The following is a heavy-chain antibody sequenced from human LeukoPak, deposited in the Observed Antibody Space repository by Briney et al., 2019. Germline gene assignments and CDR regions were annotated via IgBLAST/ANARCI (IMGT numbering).Heavy chain of an antibody. CDR1: GYTFTGYY. J-gene: IGHJ4*02. CDR3: AISEWYSGSSGLVDH. D-gene: IGHD1-26*01. Sequence: ASVKVSCKASGYTFTGYYMHWVRQAPGQGLEWMGWISAYNGNTNYAQKLQGRVTMTTDTSTSTAYMELRSLRSDDTAVYYCAISEWYSGSSGLVDHWGQGTLVAVSS. CDR2: ISAYNGNT. V-gene: IGHV1-18*04.